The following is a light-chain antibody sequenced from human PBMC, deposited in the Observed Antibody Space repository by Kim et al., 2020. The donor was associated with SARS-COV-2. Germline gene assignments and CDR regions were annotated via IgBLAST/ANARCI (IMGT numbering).Light chain of an antibody. CDR3: SSYAGSNNLL. J-gene: IGLJ2*01. CDR1: GADVGGYKY. Sequence: QSALTQPPSASGSPGQSVTISCTGTGADVGGYKYVSWYQQHPGKAPRLMIFEVNKRPSGVPDRFSGSKSGNTASLTVSGLQAEDEADYYCSSYAGSNNLLFGGGTQLTVL. CDR2: EVN. V-gene: IGLV2-8*01.